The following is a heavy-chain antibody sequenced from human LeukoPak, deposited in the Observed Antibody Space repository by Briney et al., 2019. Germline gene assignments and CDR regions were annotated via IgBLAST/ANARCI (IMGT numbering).Heavy chain of an antibody. Sequence: ASVKVSCKASGYTFTGYYMHWVRQAPGQGLEWMGWINPNSGGTNYAQKFQGRVTMTRDTSISTAYMELSRLRSDDTAVYYCARDPKTRLGYYYMDVWGKGTTVTVSS. CDR2: INPNSGGT. CDR3: ARDPKTRLGYYYMDV. D-gene: IGHD6-19*01. CDR1: GYTFTGYY. V-gene: IGHV1-2*02. J-gene: IGHJ6*03.